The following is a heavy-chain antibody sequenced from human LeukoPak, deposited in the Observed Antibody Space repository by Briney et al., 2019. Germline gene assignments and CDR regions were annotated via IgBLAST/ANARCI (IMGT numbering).Heavy chain of an antibody. V-gene: IGHV4-38-2*01. J-gene: IGHJ4*02. CDR3: ATLRGEGEIDY. CDR2: IYHSGST. CDR1: GYSISSGYY. Sequence: SETLSLTCAVSGYSISSGYYWGWIRQPPGKGLEWIGSIYHSGSTYYNPSLKSRVTISVDTSKNQSSLKLSSVTAADTAVYYCATLRGEGEIDYWGQGTLVTVSS. D-gene: IGHD3-16*01.